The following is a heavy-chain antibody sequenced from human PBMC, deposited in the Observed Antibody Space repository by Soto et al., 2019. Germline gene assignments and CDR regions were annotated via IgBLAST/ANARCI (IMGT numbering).Heavy chain of an antibody. CDR1: GGSISSGGYY. Sequence: QVQLQESGPGLVKPSQTLSLTCTVSGGSISSGGYYWSWIRQHPGKGLEWIGYIYYSGSTYYNPSLQSRVTLTVDTSKNQFSLKLSSVTAADTAVYYCARGGGVIVANYYFDYWGQGTLVTVSS. V-gene: IGHV4-31*03. J-gene: IGHJ4*02. CDR2: IYYSGST. CDR3: ARGGGVIVANYYFDY. D-gene: IGHD3-16*02.